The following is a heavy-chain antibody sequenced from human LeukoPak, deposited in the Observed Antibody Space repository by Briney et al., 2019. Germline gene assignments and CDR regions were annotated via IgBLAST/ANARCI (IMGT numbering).Heavy chain of an antibody. D-gene: IGHD6-19*01. CDR3: VSGIGWLPDY. V-gene: IGHV3-7*03. Sequence: GGSLRLSCAASAGFTFSDYWMNWVRQAPGKGLEWVAIIRQDGREKLYVDSVKGRFTISRDNAKSSLYLQMNSLRAEDTAVYYCVSGIGWLPDYWGRGTLVTVSS. CDR2: IRQDGREK. CDR1: AGFTFSDYW. J-gene: IGHJ4*02.